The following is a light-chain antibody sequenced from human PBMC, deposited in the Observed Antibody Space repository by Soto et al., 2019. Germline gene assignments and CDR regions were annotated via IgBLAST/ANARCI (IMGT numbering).Light chain of an antibody. CDR2: EAS. V-gene: IGKV3-11*01. CDR3: QQRSYWPT. J-gene: IGKJ1*01. Sequence: EIVSTQSPATLSLSPGERATLSCRASQSVSTFLAWYQQKPGQVPRLLISEASNRATGIPPRFSGSGSGTDFTLTISSLEPEDFAVYYCQQRSYWPTFGQGTKVDIK. CDR1: QSVSTF.